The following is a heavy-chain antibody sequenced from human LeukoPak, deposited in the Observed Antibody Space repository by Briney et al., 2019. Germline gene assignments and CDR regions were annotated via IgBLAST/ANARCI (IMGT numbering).Heavy chain of an antibody. Sequence: SETLSLTCTVSGGSISSYYWSWIQQPPGKGLEWIGYIYYSGSTNYNPSLKSRVTISVDTSKNQFSLKLSSVTAADTAVYYCARGRLSAMVRGSIYYFDYWGQGTLVTVSS. J-gene: IGHJ4*02. CDR2: IYYSGST. CDR3: ARGRLSAMVRGSIYYFDY. D-gene: IGHD3-10*01. V-gene: IGHV4-59*01. CDR1: GGSISSYY.